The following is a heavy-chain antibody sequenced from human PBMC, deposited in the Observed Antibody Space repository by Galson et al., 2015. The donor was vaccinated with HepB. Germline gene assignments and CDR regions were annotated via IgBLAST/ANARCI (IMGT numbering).Heavy chain of an antibody. Sequence: SLRLSCAASGFTFSSYAMSWVRQAPGKGLEWVSAISGSGGSTYYADSVKGRFTISRDNPKNTLYLQMNSLRAEDTAVYYCAKFGLKYSSSFLFDYWGQGTLVTVSS. CDR2: ISGSGGST. D-gene: IGHD6-6*01. CDR1: GFTFSSYA. V-gene: IGHV3-23*01. CDR3: AKFGLKYSSSFLFDY. J-gene: IGHJ4*02.